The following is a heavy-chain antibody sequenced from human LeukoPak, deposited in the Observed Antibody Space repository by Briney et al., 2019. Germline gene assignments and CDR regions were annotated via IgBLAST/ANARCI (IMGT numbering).Heavy chain of an antibody. V-gene: IGHV3-48*03. J-gene: IGHJ4*02. CDR3: AREVGDGYNWGYFDY. D-gene: IGHD5-24*01. Sequence: GGSLRLSCAASGFTFSSYEMNWVRQAPGKGLEWVSYISSSGSTIYYADSVTGRFTISRDNAKNSLYLQMNSLRAEDTAVYYCAREVGDGYNWGYFDYWGQGTLVTVSS. CDR2: ISSSGSTI. CDR1: GFTFSSYE.